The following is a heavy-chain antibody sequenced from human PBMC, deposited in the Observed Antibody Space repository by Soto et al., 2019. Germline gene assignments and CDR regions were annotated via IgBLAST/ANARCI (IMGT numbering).Heavy chain of an antibody. CDR1: GYTFTGYY. V-gene: IGHV1-2*02. J-gene: IGHJ6*02. CDR3: ARDLVTIFGVVITRGYYYYGMDV. CDR2: INPNSGGT. Sequence: VASVKVSCKASGYTFTGYYMHWVRQAPGQGLEWMGWINPNSGGTNYAQKFQGRVTMTRDTSISTAYMELSRLRSDDTAVYYCARDLVTIFGVVITRGYYYYGMDVWGQGTTVTVSS. D-gene: IGHD3-3*01.